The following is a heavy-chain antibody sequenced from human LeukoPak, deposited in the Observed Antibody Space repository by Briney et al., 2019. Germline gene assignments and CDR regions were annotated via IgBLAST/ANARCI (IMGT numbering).Heavy chain of an antibody. V-gene: IGHV3-64*01. CDR2: ISSNGGST. D-gene: IGHD5-24*01. CDR1: GFTFSSYA. CDR3: ARDVRLVEMATITYHGAFDI. Sequence: GGSLRLTCAASGFTFSSYAMHWVRQAPGKGLEYVSAISSNGGSTYYANSVKGRFTISRDNSKNTLYLQMGSLRAEDMAVYYCARDVRLVEMATITYHGAFDIWGQGTMVTVSS. J-gene: IGHJ3*02.